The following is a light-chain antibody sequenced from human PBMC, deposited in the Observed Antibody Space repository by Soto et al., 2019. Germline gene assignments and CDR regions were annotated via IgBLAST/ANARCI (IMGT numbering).Light chain of an antibody. V-gene: IGKV1-5*01. CDR3: PKYNSDCT. J-gene: IGKJ1*01. CDR2: DAS. CDR1: QSISSW. Sequence: IAQYGSTLYASGRGRVKKNCRASQSISSWLAWYQQKPGKAPKLLIYDASSLESGVPSRFSGSGSGTEITLTISSLQSEDFGTYSFPKYNSDCTFGQGTKVDIK.